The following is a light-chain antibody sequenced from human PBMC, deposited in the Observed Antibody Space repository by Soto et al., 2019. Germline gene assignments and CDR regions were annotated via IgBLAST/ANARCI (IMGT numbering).Light chain of an antibody. CDR2: EVS. Sequence: QSVLTQPASVSASPGQSITISCTGTSSDVGGYNYVSWYQQHPGKAPKLMIYEVSNRPSGVSNRFSGSKSGNTASLTISGRQAEDEADYYCSSYTSSNTLVFGTGTKVTVL. CDR3: SSYTSSNTLV. J-gene: IGLJ1*01. CDR1: SSDVGGYNY. V-gene: IGLV2-14*01.